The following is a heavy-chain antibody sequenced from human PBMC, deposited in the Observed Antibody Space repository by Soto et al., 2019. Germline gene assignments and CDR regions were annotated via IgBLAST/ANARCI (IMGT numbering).Heavy chain of an antibody. CDR3: ARGGYSSSWYINYYGMDV. V-gene: IGHV3-74*01. CDR2: INSDGSST. Sequence: EVQLVESGGGLVQPGGSLRLSCAASGFTFSSYWMHWVRQAPGKGLVWVSRINSDGSSTSYADSVKGRFTISRDNAKNTLYLQMNSLRAEDTAVYYCARGGYSSSWYINYYGMDVWGQGTTVTVSS. J-gene: IGHJ6*02. D-gene: IGHD6-13*01. CDR1: GFTFSSYW.